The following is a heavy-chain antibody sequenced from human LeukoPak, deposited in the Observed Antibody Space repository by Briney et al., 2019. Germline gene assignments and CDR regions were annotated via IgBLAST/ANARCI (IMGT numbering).Heavy chain of an antibody. CDR2: IDPYGGS. D-gene: IGHD3-10*01. Sequence: SETLSLTCAAYGGSFSGYHWSWIRQNTGKGLEWIGEIDPYGGSNYNPSLKSRVTISVDTSKNQFSLKLNSVTAADTALYYCARHVSGRWFGDDYPYYADVWGQGTTVT. J-gene: IGHJ6*02. CDR3: ARHVSGRWFGDDYPYYADV. CDR1: GGSFSGYH. V-gene: IGHV4-34*01.